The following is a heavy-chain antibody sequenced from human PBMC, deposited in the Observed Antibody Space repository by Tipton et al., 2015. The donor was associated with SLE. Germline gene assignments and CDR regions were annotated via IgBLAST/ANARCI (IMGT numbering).Heavy chain of an antibody. D-gene: IGHD7-27*01. Sequence: SLRLSCAASGFTFSNAWMSWVRQAPGKGLEWVGHIKSKTDGGATDYATPVKGIFTISRDDSKNTLNLQLNSLKTEDTAVYYCTTDGALPGDGAFDIWGQGTMVPVSS. V-gene: IGHV3-15*01. CDR3: TTDGALPGDGAFDI. J-gene: IGHJ3*02. CDR1: GFTFSNAW. CDR2: IKSKTDGGAT.